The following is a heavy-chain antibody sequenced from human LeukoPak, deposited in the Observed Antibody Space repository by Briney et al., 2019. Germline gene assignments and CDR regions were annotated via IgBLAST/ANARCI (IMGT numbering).Heavy chain of an antibody. Sequence: GGSLRLSCAASGFTFSSYALSWVRQAPGKGLEWVSEISGSGVSTYYADSVKGRFTVSRDNSKNTVFLQMNSLRVEDSAVFYCARGRRYGDLDYAKDVWGQGTTVTASS. CDR2: ISGSGVST. D-gene: IGHD4-17*01. J-gene: IGHJ6*02. CDR1: GFTFSSYA. V-gene: IGHV3-23*01. CDR3: ARGRRYGDLDYAKDV.